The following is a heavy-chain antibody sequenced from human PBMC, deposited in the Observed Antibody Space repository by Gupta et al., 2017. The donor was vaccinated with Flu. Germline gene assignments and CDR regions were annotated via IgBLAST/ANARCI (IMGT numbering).Heavy chain of an antibody. D-gene: IGHD5-18*01. Sequence: EVQLVESGGGLVKPGGSLRLSCAASGFTFSSYSVNWVRQAPGKGLEWVSSISSSSSYIYYADSVKGRFTISRDNAKNSLYLQMNSLRAEDTAVYYCARLTAIGVFDYWGQGTLVTVSS. V-gene: IGHV3-21*01. J-gene: IGHJ4*02. CDR2: ISSSSSYI. CDR3: ARLTAIGVFDY. CDR1: GFTFSSYS.